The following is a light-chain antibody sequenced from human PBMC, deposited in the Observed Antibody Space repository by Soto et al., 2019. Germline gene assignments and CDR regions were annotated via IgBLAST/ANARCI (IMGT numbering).Light chain of an antibody. J-gene: IGLJ3*02. CDR1: SSDFGSYNR. CDR3: CSYTGGDTHWV. CDR2: EVS. Sequence: QSALTQPPSVSGSPGQSVTISCTGTSSDFGSYNRVSWYQRPPGTGPKLVIYEVSNRPSGIPDRFSGSKSGNTASLTISGLQAEDEAEYYCCSYTGGDTHWVFGGGTKLTVL. V-gene: IGLV2-18*02.